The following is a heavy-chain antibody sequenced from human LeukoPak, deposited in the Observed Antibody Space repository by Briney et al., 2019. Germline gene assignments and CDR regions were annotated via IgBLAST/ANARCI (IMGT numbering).Heavy chain of an antibody. CDR3: ARGSDFGDY. CDR1: GGSFSGYY. J-gene: IGHJ4*02. D-gene: IGHD4-17*01. Sequence: SETLSLTCAVYGGSFSGYYWSWIRQPPGKGLEWIGYIYNSGSTNYNPSLKSRVTISVDTSKNQLSMKLSSVTAADTAVYYCARGSDFGDYWGQGTLVTVSS. CDR2: IYNSGST. V-gene: IGHV4-59*01.